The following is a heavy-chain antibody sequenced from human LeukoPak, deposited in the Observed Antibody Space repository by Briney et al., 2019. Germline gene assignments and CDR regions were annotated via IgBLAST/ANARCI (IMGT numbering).Heavy chain of an antibody. V-gene: IGHV3-11*01. D-gene: IGHD3-22*01. CDR3: ARDGLSYYDSSGYYCFDY. J-gene: IGHJ4*02. CDR2: ISSSGSTI. Sequence: GGSLRLSCAASGFTFSDYYMSWIRQAPGKGLEWVSYISSSGSTIYYADSVKGRFTISRDNAKNSLYLQMNSLRAEDTAVYYCARDGLSYYDSSGYYCFDYWGQGTLVTVSS. CDR1: GFTFSDYY.